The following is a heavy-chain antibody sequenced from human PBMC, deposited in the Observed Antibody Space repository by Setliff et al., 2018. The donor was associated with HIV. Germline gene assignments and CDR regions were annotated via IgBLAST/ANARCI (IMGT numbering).Heavy chain of an antibody. D-gene: IGHD3-10*01. CDR3: ARGRRITMIRGIIPFTY. J-gene: IGHJ4*02. Sequence: SETLSLTCAVYGGSFSGYYWTWIRQPPGKGLEWIGEVNHSGSTNYNPPLKSRVTISVDTSKNQFSLKLSSVTAADTAVYYCARGRRITMIRGIIPFTYWGQRTLVTVSS. CDR2: VNHSGST. CDR1: GGSFSGYY. V-gene: IGHV4-34*01.